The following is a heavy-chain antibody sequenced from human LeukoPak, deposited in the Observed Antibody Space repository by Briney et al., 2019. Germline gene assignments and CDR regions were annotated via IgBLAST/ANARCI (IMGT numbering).Heavy chain of an antibody. CDR2: INHSGST. V-gene: IGHV4-34*01. CDR1: GGSFSGYY. Sequence: SETLSLTCAVYGGSFSGYYWSWIRQPPGKGLEWIGEINHSGSTNYNPSLKSRVTISVDTSKNQFSLKLSSVTAADTAVYHCARGPPGPIDYWGQGTLVTVSS. J-gene: IGHJ4*02. CDR3: ARGPPGPIDY.